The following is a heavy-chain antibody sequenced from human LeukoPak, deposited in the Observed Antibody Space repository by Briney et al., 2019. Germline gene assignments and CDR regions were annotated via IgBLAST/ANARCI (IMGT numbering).Heavy chain of an antibody. J-gene: IGHJ4*02. CDR3: ARGRRSFPY. Sequence: SETLSLTCAVYGGSFSGYYWGWVRQPPGKALEWIGNIFYTGSTYYSPSLKSRVTISLDTSRNQFSLRLNSVTAADTAVYYCARGRRSFPYWGQGTLATVSS. V-gene: IGHV4-34*01. CDR2: IFYTGST. CDR1: GGSFSGYY. D-gene: IGHD2-21*01.